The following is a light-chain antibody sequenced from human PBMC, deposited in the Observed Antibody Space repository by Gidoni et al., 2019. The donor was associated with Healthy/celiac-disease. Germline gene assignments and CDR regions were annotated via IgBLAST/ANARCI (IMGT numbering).Light chain of an antibody. CDR3: QQCYSTPYT. V-gene: IGKV1-39*01. Sequence: DLQLTQPPSSLSASVGDRVTITSRASQSISSYLNWYQQKPGKAPTLLIYAASSWQSGVPSRFSGSGSGTDFTLTISSLQPEDFAAYYCQQCYSTPYTFGQXTKLEIK. CDR2: AAS. J-gene: IGKJ2*01. CDR1: QSISSY.